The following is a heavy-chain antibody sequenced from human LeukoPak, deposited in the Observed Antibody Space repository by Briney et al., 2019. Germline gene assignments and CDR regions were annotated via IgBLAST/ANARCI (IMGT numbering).Heavy chain of an antibody. CDR1: GFTFSNSE. J-gene: IGHJ4*02. CDR2: ISSSGYTI. V-gene: IGHV3-48*03. CDR3: ARERTTMVRGVTYYFDY. Sequence: GGSLRLSCAASGFTFSNSEMNWVRQAPGKGLEWVSYISSSGYTIYYADSVKGRFTISRDNAKNSLYLQMNSLRAEDTALYYCARERTTMVRGVTYYFDYWGQGTLVTVSS. D-gene: IGHD3-10*01.